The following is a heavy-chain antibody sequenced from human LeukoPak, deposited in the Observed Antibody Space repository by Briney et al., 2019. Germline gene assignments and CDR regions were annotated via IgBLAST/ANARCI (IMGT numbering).Heavy chain of an antibody. D-gene: IGHD6-19*01. Sequence: ASVKVSCKASGYTFTGYYMHWVRQAPGQGLEWMGWINPNSGGTNYAQKFQGWVTMTRDTSISTAYMELSRLRSDDTAVYYCARGTAVAGTFWFDPWGQGTLVTVSS. CDR1: GYTFTGYY. J-gene: IGHJ5*02. CDR2: INPNSGGT. CDR3: ARGTAVAGTFWFDP. V-gene: IGHV1-2*04.